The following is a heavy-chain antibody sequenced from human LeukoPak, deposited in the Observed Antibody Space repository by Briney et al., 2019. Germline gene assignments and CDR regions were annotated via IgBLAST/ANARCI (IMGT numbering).Heavy chain of an antibody. CDR1: GGSFSGYY. Sequence: SETLSLTCAVYGGSFSGYYWSWIRQPPGKGLEWIGEINHSGSTNCNPSLKSRVTISVDTSKNQFSLKLSSVTAADTAVYYCARGRYLPALLWGAYYMDVWGKGTTVTVSS. CDR2: INHSGST. V-gene: IGHV4-34*01. CDR3: ARGRYLPALLWGAYYMDV. D-gene: IGHD2-2*01. J-gene: IGHJ6*03.